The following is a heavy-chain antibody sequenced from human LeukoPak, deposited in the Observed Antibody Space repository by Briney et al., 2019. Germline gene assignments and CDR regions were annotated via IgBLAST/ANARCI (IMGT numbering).Heavy chain of an antibody. D-gene: IGHD3-16*01. Sequence: GGSLRLSCAASGFTFTDYYMTWIRQAPGKGLEWLSYISSSGATIYYADSVKGRFTISRDNARNSLYLQMNTLRAEDTAVYYCARDHYDCVWGSPFTVNWFDPWGQGTLVTVSS. J-gene: IGHJ5*02. CDR2: ISSSGATI. CDR1: GFTFTDYY. CDR3: ARDHYDCVWGSPFTVNWFDP. V-gene: IGHV3-11*01.